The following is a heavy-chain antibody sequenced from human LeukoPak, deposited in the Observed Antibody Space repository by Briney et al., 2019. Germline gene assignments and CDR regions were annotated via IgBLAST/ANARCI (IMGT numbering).Heavy chain of an antibody. V-gene: IGHV4-39*07. CDR3: ARAGRYCSGGSCYFSLVWFDP. CDR2: IYYSGST. Sequence: PSETLSLTCTVSGGSISSSSYYWGWIRQPPGKGLEWIGSIYYSGSTYYNPSLKSRVTISVDTSKNQFSLKLSSVTAADTAVYYCARAGRYCSGGSCYFSLVWFDPWGQGTLVTVSS. D-gene: IGHD2-15*01. J-gene: IGHJ5*02. CDR1: GGSISSSSYY.